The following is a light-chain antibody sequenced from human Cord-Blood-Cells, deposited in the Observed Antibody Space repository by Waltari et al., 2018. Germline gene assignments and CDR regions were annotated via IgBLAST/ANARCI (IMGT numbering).Light chain of an antibody. CDR2: GAS. J-gene: IGKJ1*01. Sequence: EIVMTQSPATLSVSQGERATLSCRASQSVSSNLACYQQKPGQAPRRLIDGASTRATGIPARFISSGAGTEFTRTISSLQSEDFAVYYCQQYNNWPPWTFGQGTKVEIK. CDR1: QSVSSN. V-gene: IGKV3-15*01. CDR3: QQYNNWPPWT.